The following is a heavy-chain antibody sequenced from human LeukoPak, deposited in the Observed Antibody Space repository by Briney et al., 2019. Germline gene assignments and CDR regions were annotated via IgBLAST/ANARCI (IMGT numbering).Heavy chain of an antibody. Sequence: PGRSLRLSCAASGFTVSRHGMHWVRQAPGEGLEWMAFISYDGSKKYYADSVKGRFTISRDNSKTTLFLQMDSLRTEDTAVYYCAKDFSTSWASFDYWGQGTLVTVSS. V-gene: IGHV3-30*18. J-gene: IGHJ4*02. CDR3: AKDFSTSWASFDY. D-gene: IGHD6-13*01. CDR1: GFTVSRHG. CDR2: ISYDGSKK.